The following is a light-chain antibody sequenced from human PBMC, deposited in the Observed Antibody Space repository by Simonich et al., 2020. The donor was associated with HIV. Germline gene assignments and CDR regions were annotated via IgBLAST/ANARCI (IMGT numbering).Light chain of an antibody. Sequence: QSALTQPASVSGSPGQSITISCTGTRSDVGGYNYVSWYQQHPGKAPKLMSYDVRKLPSGVYNRFPGSKSGNTASLTISGLQAEDEADYYCSSYTSSSTLVFGGGTKLTVL. V-gene: IGLV2-14*03. J-gene: IGLJ2*01. CDR1: RSDVGGYNY. CDR3: SSYTSSSTLV. CDR2: DVR.